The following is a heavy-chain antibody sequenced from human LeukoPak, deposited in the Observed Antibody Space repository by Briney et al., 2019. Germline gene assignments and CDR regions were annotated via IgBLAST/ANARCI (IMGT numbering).Heavy chain of an antibody. CDR1: GFTFGSYG. J-gene: IGHJ4*02. CDR2: ISGGGGNT. Sequence: GGSLRLSCAAAGFTFGSYGLSWVRQAPGKGLEWVSAISGGGGNTYYADSVKGRFTISRDNSKNTLYLQMNSLRADDTAVYYCAKDLYYDSSGYQFDYWGQGTLVTVSS. V-gene: IGHV3-23*01. D-gene: IGHD3-22*01. CDR3: AKDLYYDSSGYQFDY.